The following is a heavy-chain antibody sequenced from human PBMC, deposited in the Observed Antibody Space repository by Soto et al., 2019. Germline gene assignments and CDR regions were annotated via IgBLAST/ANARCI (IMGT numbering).Heavy chain of an antibody. CDR1: GFSFSDSW. J-gene: IGHJ4*02. CDR2: IIGDGNGA. V-gene: IGHV3-74*01. D-gene: IGHD6-19*01. Sequence: PGGSLRLSCAASGFSFSDSWMHWVRQAPEKGLVWLSRIIGDGNGADYADFVKGRFTISRDNAKNTVYLQINSLRDEDTAVYYCARVAVATRGIDYWGQGTLVTVSS. CDR3: ARVAVATRGIDY.